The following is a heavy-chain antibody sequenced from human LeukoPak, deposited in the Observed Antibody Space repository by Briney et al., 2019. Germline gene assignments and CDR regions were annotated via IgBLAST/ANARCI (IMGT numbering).Heavy chain of an antibody. Sequence: ASVKVSCKASGGTFSSYAISWVRQAPGQGLEWMGGIFPIFGTANYAQKFQGRVTITADKSTSTAYMELSSLRSEDTAVYYCARADWVAAAGRRGYYFDYWGQGPLVTVSS. V-gene: IGHV1-69*06. J-gene: IGHJ4*02. CDR1: GGTFSSYA. CDR2: IFPIFGTA. D-gene: IGHD6-13*01. CDR3: ARADWVAAAGRRGYYFDY.